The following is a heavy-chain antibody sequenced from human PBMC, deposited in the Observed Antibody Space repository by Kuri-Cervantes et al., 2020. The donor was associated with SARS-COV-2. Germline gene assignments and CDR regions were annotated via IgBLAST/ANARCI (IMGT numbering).Heavy chain of an antibody. CDR3: ARDSGGATRLTYYYYYYGMDV. J-gene: IGHJ6*02. CDR1: GFTFSSYW. D-gene: IGHD1-26*01. V-gene: IGHV3-74*01. CDR2: INSDGSST. Sequence: GGSLRLSCAASGFTFSSYWMHWVRQAPGKGLVWVSRINSDGSSTSYADSVKGRFTIPRDNAKNTLYLQMNSLRAEDTAVYYCARDSGGATRLTYYYYYYGMDVWGQGTTVTVSS.